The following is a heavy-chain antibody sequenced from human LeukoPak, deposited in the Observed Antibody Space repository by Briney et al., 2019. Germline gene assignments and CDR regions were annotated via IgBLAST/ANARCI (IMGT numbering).Heavy chain of an antibody. CDR2: IHSGGAT. CDR1: GFTFSDYY. V-gene: IGHV3-53*01. D-gene: IGHD5-12*01. Sequence: GGSLRLSCAASGFTFSDYYMSWIRQAPGKGLEWVSVIHSGGATYYADSVKGRFTISRDNSKNTLYLQMNTLRAEDTAVYYCARGRGYGAYDWNDYWGQGTLVTVSS. CDR3: ARGRGYGAYDWNDY. J-gene: IGHJ4*02.